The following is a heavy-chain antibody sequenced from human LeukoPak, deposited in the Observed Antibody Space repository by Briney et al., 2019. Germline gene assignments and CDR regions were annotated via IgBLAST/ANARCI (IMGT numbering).Heavy chain of an antibody. V-gene: IGHV4-34*01. CDR1: GGPFSGYY. D-gene: IGHD3-10*01. CDR3: ARGPPYYYGSGSPNL. J-gene: IGHJ5*02. CDR2: SNRSGST. Sequence: PSETLSLTCAVSGGPFSGYYWSWIRQPPGKGLEWIGESNRSGSTNYNPSLKSRVTISVDTSKNQFSLKLSSVTAADTAVYYCARGPPYYYGSGSPNLWGQGTLVTVSS.